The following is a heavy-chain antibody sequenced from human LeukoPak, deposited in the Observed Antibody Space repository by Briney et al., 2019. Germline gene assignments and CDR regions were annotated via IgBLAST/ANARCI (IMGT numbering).Heavy chain of an antibody. D-gene: IGHD3-22*01. CDR1: GGSVSSVGYY. CDR2: IYHSGNT. V-gene: IGHV4-31*03. J-gene: IGHJ4*02. Sequence: PSETLSLTCTVSGGSVSSVGYYWSWIRQHPGKGLEWIGNIYHSGNTHYKPSLKSRLTISVDTSKNQFSLKLSSVTAADTAVYYCARDRGSGWRYFDYWGQGTLVTVSS. CDR3: ARDRGSGWRYFDY.